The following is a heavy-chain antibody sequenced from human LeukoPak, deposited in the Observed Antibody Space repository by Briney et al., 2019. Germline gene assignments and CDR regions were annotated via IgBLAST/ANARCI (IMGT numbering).Heavy chain of an antibody. J-gene: IGHJ4*02. CDR1: GYSISSGYY. CDR3: ARATAGTTLFEGIDY. V-gene: IGHV4-38-2*02. CDR2: IYHSGRT. Sequence: PSDTLSLTCTVSGYSISSGYYWGWIRQPPGNGLEWIGCIYHSGRTYYNPSLKSRVTISVDTSKNQFSLKLSSVTAADTAVYYCARATAGTTLFEGIDYWGQGTLVTVSS. D-gene: IGHD1-1*01.